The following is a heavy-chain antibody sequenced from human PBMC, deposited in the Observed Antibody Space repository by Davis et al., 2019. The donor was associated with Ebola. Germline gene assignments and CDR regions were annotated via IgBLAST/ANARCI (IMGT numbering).Heavy chain of an antibody. V-gene: IGHV3-21*01. D-gene: IGHD3-22*01. J-gene: IGHJ6*02. CDR2: ISSSSNYI. CDR1: GFTFSSYS. Sequence: GESLKISCAASGFTFSSYSMNWVRQAPGKGLEWVSSISSSSNYIYYADSVKGRFPISRDNAKNSLYLQMNSLRAEDTAVYYCARDPYYYDKLLGYYYYGMDVWGQGTTVTVSS. CDR3: ARDPYYYDKLLGYYYYGMDV.